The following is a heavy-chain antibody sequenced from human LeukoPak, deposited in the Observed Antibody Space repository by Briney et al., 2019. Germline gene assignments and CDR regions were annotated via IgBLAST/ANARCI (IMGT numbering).Heavy chain of an antibody. J-gene: IGHJ3*02. CDR3: AKDREMATGAFDI. D-gene: IGHD5-24*01. CDR1: GGTFSSYA. CDR2: IIPILGIA. Sequence: ASVKVSCNASGGTFSSYAISWVRQAPGQGLEWMGGIIPILGIANYAQKFQGRVTITADKSTSTAYMELTSLRSDDTAVYYCAKDREMATGAFDIWGQGTMVTVSS. V-gene: IGHV1-69*10.